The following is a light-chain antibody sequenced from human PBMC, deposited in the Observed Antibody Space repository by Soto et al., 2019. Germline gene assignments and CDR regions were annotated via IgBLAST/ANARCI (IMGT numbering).Light chain of an antibody. J-gene: IGKJ1*01. CDR1: LSVSAKN. V-gene: IGKV3-20*01. Sequence: ESVLAQSPGTLSLSPGERATLSCRVCLSVSAKNLAWFQQRSGQASRLLLYSASSRATGFPDRFSGSGFGTDFTLTINRLEPEDLAVYYCQQYGSSPRTFGRGTKVDIK. CDR2: SAS. CDR3: QQYGSSPRT.